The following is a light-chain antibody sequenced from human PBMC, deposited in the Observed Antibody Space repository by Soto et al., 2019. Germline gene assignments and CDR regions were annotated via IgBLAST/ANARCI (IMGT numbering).Light chain of an antibody. Sequence: EIVMTQSPATLSVSPGERATLSCRASQSVSIKLAWYQQKPCQAPRLLIYDTSTRATGIPARLSGSGSGTELTLTISSLQSEDFAVYYCQQYNNWPPITFGQATRLEIK. CDR2: DTS. CDR1: QSVSIK. J-gene: IGKJ5*01. V-gene: IGKV3-15*01. CDR3: QQYNNWPPIT.